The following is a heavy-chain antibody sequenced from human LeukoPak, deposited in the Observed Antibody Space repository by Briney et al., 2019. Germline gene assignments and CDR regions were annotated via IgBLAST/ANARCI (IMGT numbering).Heavy chain of an antibody. CDR3: AKSRVATPTPFDY. Sequence: LAGRSLRLSCAASGFTFSSYAMSWVRQAPGKGLEWVSAISGSGGSTYYADSVKGRFTISRDNSKNTLYLQMNSLRAEDTAVYYCAKSRVATPTPFDYWGQGTLVTVSS. J-gene: IGHJ4*02. CDR1: GFTFSSYA. D-gene: IGHD5-12*01. V-gene: IGHV3-23*01. CDR2: ISGSGGST.